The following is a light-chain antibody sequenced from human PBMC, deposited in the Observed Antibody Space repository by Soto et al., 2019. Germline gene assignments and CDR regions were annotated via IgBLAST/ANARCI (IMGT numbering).Light chain of an antibody. CDR1: ISNIGNNY. CDR2: RND. V-gene: IGLV1-47*01. Sequence: QSVLTQPPSVSVTPGQRVTISCSGSISNIGNNYVYWFQQLPGTAPKVLSNRNDQRHSGVPDRFSGSKSGTSASLAISGLRSEDEAEYYCAAWDDTVRSYVFGTGTKLTVL. CDR3: AAWDDTVRSYV. J-gene: IGLJ1*01.